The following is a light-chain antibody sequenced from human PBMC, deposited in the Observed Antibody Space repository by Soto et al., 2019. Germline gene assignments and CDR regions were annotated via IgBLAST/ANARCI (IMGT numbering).Light chain of an antibody. V-gene: IGLV2-11*01. CDR1: SSDVGGYDF. J-gene: IGLJ2*01. CDR2: DVS. Sequence: QSVLTQPRSVSGSPGQSVTISCTGTSSDVGGYDFVSWYQQHPGKAPKFMIYDVSSRPSGVPDRFSGSKSGNTASLTVSGLQAEDEADYYCSSYAGTYYYVAFGGGTQLTVL. CDR3: SSYAGTYYYVA.